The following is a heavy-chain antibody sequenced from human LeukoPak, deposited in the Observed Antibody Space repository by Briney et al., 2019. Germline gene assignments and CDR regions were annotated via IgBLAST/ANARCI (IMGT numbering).Heavy chain of an antibody. Sequence: GESLKISCKGSGYTFTSYWIGWVRQMPGKGLEYMGIIHPCDSDTSYSPSFQGQVTISVDRSSSTAYLQWSRLKASDTAMYYCATHPGGLQSGFDNWGQGTLVTASS. CDR1: GYTFTSYW. D-gene: IGHD5-24*01. CDR3: ATHPGGLQSGFDN. J-gene: IGHJ4*02. CDR2: IHPCDSDT. V-gene: IGHV5-51*01.